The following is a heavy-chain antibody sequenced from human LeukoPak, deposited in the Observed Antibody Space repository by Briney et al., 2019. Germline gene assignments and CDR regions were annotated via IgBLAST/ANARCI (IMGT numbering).Heavy chain of an antibody. Sequence: SETLSLTCTVSGGSISSYYWSWIRQPPGKGLEWIGYIYYSGSTNYNPSLKSRVTISVDTSKNQFSLKLSSVTAADTAVYYCARIPRQKLLWFGEERDYWGQGTLVTVSS. J-gene: IGHJ4*02. CDR1: GGSISSYY. V-gene: IGHV4-59*01. CDR3: ARIPRQKLLWFGEERDY. CDR2: IYYSGST. D-gene: IGHD3-10*01.